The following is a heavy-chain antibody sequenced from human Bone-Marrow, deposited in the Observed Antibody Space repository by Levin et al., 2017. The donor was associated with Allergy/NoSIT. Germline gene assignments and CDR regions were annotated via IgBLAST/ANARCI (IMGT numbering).Heavy chain of an antibody. V-gene: IGHV1-2*06. CDR2: INPNSGGT. D-gene: IGHD2-2*01. CDR1: GYTFTGYY. Sequence: WASVKVSCKASGYTFTGYYLHWVRQAPGQGLEWMGRINPNSGGTDYAQKFQGRVTITRDTSITTVYMELGRLRSDDTAVYFCATVIVPAATAFDYWGQGTLVTVSS. J-gene: IGHJ4*02. CDR3: ATVIVPAATAFDY.